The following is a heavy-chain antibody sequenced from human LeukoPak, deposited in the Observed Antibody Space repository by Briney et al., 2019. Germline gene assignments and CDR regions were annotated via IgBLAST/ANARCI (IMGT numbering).Heavy chain of an antibody. Sequence: ASVKVSCKASGYTFTGYYMHWVRQAPGQGLEWMGWISGYNGNTNYAQKLQGRVTMTTDTSTNTVYMELRSLRSDDTAVYYCARDRRGGWYPFGYWGQGTLVSVSS. CDR3: ARDRRGGWYPFGY. J-gene: IGHJ4*02. D-gene: IGHD6-19*01. V-gene: IGHV1-18*04. CDR1: GYTFTGYY. CDR2: ISGYNGNT.